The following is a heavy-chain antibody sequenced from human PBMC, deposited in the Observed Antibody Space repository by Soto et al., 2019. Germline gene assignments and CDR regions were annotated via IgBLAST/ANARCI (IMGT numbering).Heavy chain of an antibody. CDR1: GDSVSSNRAA. V-gene: IGHV6-1*01. J-gene: IGHJ4*02. D-gene: IGHD3-16*01. Sequence: SPTLSLTCAISGDSVSSNRAAWNWIRQSPSRGLEWLGRTYYRSKWYNDYAVSVKSRITINPDTSKNQISLQLNSVTPEDTAVYYCASCRDIYGEFCAHFDYWGRGILVTVSS. CDR3: ASCRDIYGEFCAHFDY. CDR2: TYYRSKWYN.